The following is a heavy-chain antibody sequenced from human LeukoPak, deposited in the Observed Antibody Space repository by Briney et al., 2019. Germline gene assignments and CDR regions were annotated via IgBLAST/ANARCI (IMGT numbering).Heavy chain of an antibody. CDR3: GRFGDEAAVDY. CDR1: GFSFSTYW. V-gene: IGHV3-7*01. D-gene: IGHD3-10*01. J-gene: IGHJ4*02. CDR2: IEPAGSET. Sequence: GGSLRLSCAASGFSFSTYWMTWVRQAAGKGLEWVANIEPAGSETYYVDPVKGRFTISRDNAKNLLYLQMNSLRDEDTAVYYCGRFGDEAAVDYWGQGTLVTVSS.